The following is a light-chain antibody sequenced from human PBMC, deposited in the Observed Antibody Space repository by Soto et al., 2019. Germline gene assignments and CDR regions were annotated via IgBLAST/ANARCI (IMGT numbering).Light chain of an antibody. J-gene: IGKJ2*01. CDR1: KSVSSSY. CDR3: QQYGSSPYT. Sequence: EIVLTQSPGTLSLSPGERATLSCRASKSVSSSYLAWYQQKPGQAPRLLIYGASSRATGIPDRFSGSGSGTDFTLTISRLEPEDFAVYYCQQYGSSPYTFGQGTNLEIK. V-gene: IGKV3-20*01. CDR2: GAS.